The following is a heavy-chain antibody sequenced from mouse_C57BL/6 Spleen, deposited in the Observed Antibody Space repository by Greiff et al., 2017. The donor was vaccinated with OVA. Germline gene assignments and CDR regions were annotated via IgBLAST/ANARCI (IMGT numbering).Heavy chain of an antibody. Sequence: EVMLVESGGGLVKPGGSLKLSCAASGFTFSSYAMSWVRQTPEKRLEWVATISDGGSYTYYPDNVKGRFTISRDNAKNNLYLQMSHLKSEDTAMYYCARDGGRWYFDVWGTGTTVTVSS. V-gene: IGHV5-4*01. CDR2: ISDGGSYT. J-gene: IGHJ1*03. CDR1: GFTFSSYA. D-gene: IGHD3-3*01. CDR3: ARDGGRWYFDV.